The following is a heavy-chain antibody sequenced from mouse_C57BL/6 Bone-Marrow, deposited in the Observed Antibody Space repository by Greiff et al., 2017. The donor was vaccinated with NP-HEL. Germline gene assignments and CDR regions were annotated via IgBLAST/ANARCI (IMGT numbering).Heavy chain of an antibody. CDR3: ARHRYEYDVYWYFDV. CDR2: INSDGGST. D-gene: IGHD2-4*01. CDR1: EYEFPSHD. Sequence: EVKLMESGGGLVQPGESLKLSCESNEYEFPSHDMSWVRKTPETRLELVAAINSDGGSTYYPDTMERRFIISRDNTKKTLYLQMSSLRSEDTALYYCARHRYEYDVYWYFDVWGTGTTVTVSS. V-gene: IGHV5-2*01. J-gene: IGHJ1*03.